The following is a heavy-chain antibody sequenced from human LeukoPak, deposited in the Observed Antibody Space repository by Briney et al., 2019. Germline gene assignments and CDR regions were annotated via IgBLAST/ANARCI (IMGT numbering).Heavy chain of an antibody. V-gene: IGHV3-7*01. D-gene: IGHD3-10*01. Sequence: GGSLRLSCAASGFTFSSYAMSWVRQAPGKGLEWVANIKQDGSEKYYVDSVKGRFTISRDNAKNSLYLQMNSLRAEDTAVYYCARGWFRYFDLWGRGTLVTVSS. CDR3: ARGWFRYFDL. J-gene: IGHJ2*01. CDR1: GFTFSSYA. CDR2: IKQDGSEK.